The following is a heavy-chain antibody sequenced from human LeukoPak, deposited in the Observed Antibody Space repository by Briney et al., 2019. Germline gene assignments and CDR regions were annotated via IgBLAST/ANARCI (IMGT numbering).Heavy chain of an antibody. Sequence: EASVRVSCTASGYTFTGYYMHWVRQAPGQGLEWMGWINPNSGGTNYAQKFQGRVTMTRDTSISTAYMELSRLRSDDTAVYYCARDLGEIAGDCSSTSCYFNRPNYYYYYYMDVWGKGTTVTVSS. D-gene: IGHD2-2*01. CDR3: ARDLGEIAGDCSSTSCYFNRPNYYYYYYMDV. CDR1: GYTFTGYY. CDR2: INPNSGGT. J-gene: IGHJ6*03. V-gene: IGHV1-2*02.